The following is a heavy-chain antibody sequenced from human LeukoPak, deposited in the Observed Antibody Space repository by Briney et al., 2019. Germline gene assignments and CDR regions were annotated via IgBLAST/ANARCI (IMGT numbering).Heavy chain of an antibody. CDR1: GYTFTSYG. Sequence: ASVKVSCKASGYTFTSYGISWVRQAPGQGLEWMGWISAYNGNTNYAQKPQGRVTMTTDTSTSTAYMELRSLRSDDTAVYYCAREMNPGVSTMVRAPRGANYYYYYGMDVWGQGTTVTVSS. CDR3: AREMNPGVSTMVRAPRGANYYYYYGMDV. CDR2: ISAYNGNT. V-gene: IGHV1-18*01. J-gene: IGHJ6*02. D-gene: IGHD3-10*01.